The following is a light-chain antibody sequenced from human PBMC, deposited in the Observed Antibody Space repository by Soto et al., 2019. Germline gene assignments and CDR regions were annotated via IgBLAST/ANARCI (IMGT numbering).Light chain of an antibody. Sequence: DIQMTQSPSTLSASVGXRVXITCRASQSISSWLAWYQQKPGKAPKLLIYDASSLESGVPSRFSGSGSGTEFTLTISSLQPDDFATYYCQQYNSYSRVYTFGQGTKLEIK. CDR3: QQYNSYSRVYT. CDR1: QSISSW. J-gene: IGKJ2*01. CDR2: DAS. V-gene: IGKV1-5*01.